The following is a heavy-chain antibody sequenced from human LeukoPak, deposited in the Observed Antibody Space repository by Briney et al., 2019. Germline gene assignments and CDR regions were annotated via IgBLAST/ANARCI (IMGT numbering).Heavy chain of an antibody. D-gene: IGHD4-17*01. CDR1: GYSFTSYW. V-gene: IGHV5-51*01. CDR3: ARFNGDFRDGGWFDP. Sequence: GESLKISCKGSGYSFTSYWIGRVRQMPGKGLEWMGIIYPGDSDTRYSPSFQGQVTISADKSISTAYLQWSSLKASDTAMYYCARFNGDFRDGGWFDPWGQGTLVTVSS. J-gene: IGHJ5*02. CDR2: IYPGDSDT.